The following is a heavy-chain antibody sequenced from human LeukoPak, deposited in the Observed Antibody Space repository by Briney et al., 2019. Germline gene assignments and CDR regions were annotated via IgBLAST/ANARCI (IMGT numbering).Heavy chain of an antibody. V-gene: IGHV1-2*02. D-gene: IGHD2-15*01. CDR2: INPNSGGT. J-gene: IGHJ4*02. CDR3: ARGGGTSCLLGYCSGGSRY. CDR1: GYTFTGYY. Sequence: ASVKVSCKASGYTFTGYYMHLVRQAPGQGLEWMGWINPNSGGTNYAQKFQGRVTMTRDTSISTAYMELSRLRSDDTAVYYCARGGGTSCLLGYCSGGSRYWGQGTLVTVSS.